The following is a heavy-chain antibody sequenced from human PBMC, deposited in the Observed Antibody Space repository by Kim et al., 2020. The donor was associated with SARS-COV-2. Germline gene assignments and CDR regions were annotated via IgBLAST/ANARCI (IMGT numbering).Heavy chain of an antibody. Sequence: GGSLRLSCAASGVSFNNYWMGWVRQAPGKGLEWVAHIKEDGSEKYYVDSVKGRFTISRDNAKNSLYQQMNSLRAEDTAVYYCARDRGYCTGGSCYSIFDYWGQGTQVAVSS. J-gene: IGHJ4*02. V-gene: IGHV3-7*03. CDR3: ARDRGYCTGGSCYSIFDY. CDR2: IKEDGSEK. D-gene: IGHD2-15*01. CDR1: GVSFNNYW.